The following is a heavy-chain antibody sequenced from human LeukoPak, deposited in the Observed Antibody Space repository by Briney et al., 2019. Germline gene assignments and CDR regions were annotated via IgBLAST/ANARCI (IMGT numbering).Heavy chain of an antibody. CDR3: AKAARLAPSHFDY. Sequence: PGGSLRLSCATSGFTFTAYGLHWVRQAPGMGLEWVAVVWVDGNNKFYADSVKGRFTISRDNSRSTLYLHMNSLRDDDTAVYYCAKAARLAPSHFDYWGRGTLVTVSS. J-gene: IGHJ4*02. CDR2: VWVDGNNK. CDR1: GFTFTAYG. D-gene: IGHD6-25*01. V-gene: IGHV3-33*03.